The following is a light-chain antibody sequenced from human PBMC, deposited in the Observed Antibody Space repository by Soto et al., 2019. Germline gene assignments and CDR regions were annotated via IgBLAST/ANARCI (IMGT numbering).Light chain of an antibody. V-gene: IGLV1-44*01. CDR3: AAWDDILNGWV. J-gene: IGLJ3*02. Sequence: QSVLTQPHSASGTPGQRVTISCSGSRSNIGKNTVSWYQQLPGTAPKLLIYNSDQRPSGVPDRFSGSESGTSASLAISGLQTEDEADYYCAAWDDILNGWVFGGGTKLTVL. CDR2: NSD. CDR1: RSNIGKNT.